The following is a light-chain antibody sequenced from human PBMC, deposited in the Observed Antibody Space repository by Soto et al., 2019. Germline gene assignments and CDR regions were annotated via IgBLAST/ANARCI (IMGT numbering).Light chain of an antibody. Sequence: QPVLTQPPSVSGAPGQRVTISCTGSSSNIGAGYDVHWYQQLLGTAPKLLIYGNSNRPSGVPDRFSGSKSGTSASLAITGLQAEDEADYYCQSYDSSLSDGVFGGGTKVTVL. V-gene: IGLV1-40*01. CDR2: GNS. J-gene: IGLJ3*02. CDR3: QSYDSSLSDGV. CDR1: SSNIGAGYD.